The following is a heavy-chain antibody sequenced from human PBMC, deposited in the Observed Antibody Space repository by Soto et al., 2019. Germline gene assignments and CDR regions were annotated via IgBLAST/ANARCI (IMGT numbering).Heavy chain of an antibody. CDR3: ARGRPTGATSPFDY. D-gene: IGHD3-10*01. V-gene: IGHV4-31*03. CDR1: GGSISSGGYY. Sequence: SETLSLTCTVSGGSISSGGYYWSWIRQHPGKGLEWIGYIYYSGSTYYNPSLKSRVTISVDTSKNQFSLKLSSVTAADTAVYYCARGRPTGATSPFDYWGQGTLVTVSS. CDR2: IYYSGST. J-gene: IGHJ4*02.